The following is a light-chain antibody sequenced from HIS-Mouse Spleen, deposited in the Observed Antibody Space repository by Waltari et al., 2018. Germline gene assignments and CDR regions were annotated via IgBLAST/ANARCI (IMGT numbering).Light chain of an antibody. CDR3: YSTDSSGNHRV. Sequence: SYELTQPPSVSVSPGQTARITCSGHALPKKDAYSYQQKSGPAPVLVIYEDSKRPAAIPVRFAGSSSGTMATLTISGAQVEDEADYYCYSTDSSGNHRVFGGGTKLTVL. J-gene: IGLJ2*01. CDR2: EDS. CDR1: ALPKKD. V-gene: IGLV3-10*01.